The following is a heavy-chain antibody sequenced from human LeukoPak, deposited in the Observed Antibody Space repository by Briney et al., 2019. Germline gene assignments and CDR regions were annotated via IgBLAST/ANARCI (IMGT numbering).Heavy chain of an antibody. CDR2: FDPEDGET. CDR1: GYTLTELS. V-gene: IGHV1-24*01. J-gene: IGHJ4*02. D-gene: IGHD4-23*01. CDR3: ATGPQMTTVVTPSY. Sequence: ASVKVSCKVSGYTLTELSMHWVRQAPGKGLEWMGGFDPEDGETIYAQKFQGRVTMTEDTSTDTAYMELSSLRSEDTAVYCCATGPQMTTVVTPSYWGQGTLVTVSS.